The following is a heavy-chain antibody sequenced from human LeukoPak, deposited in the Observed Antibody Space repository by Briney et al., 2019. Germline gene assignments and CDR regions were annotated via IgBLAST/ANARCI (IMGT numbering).Heavy chain of an antibody. CDR2: IGYDGSHK. J-gene: IGHJ5*01. D-gene: IGHD6-6*01. Sequence: GGSLRLSCAASGFTFSSYEMNWVRQAPGKGLEWVTFIGYDGSHKYYADSVKGRFTISRNDSKNTLYLQMSSLRVEDTAVYYCTRDPRHFDSCGQGTLVTVSS. CDR1: GFTFSSYE. CDR3: TRDPRHFDS. V-gene: IGHV3-33*08.